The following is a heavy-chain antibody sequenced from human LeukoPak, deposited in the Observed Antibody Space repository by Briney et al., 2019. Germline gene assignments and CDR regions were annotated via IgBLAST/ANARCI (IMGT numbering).Heavy chain of an antibody. V-gene: IGHV1-2*02. Sequence: ASVNVSCKASGYTFTAYYMHWVRQAPGQGREWMGWVNPNSGGTNYAQKFRGRVTITRDTSITTAYMELRSLRSDDAAVYYCARGREYYGSGSHDDAFDIWGQGTMVTVSS. CDR3: ARGREYYGSGSHDDAFDI. CDR1: GYTFTAYY. CDR2: VNPNSGGT. D-gene: IGHD3-10*01. J-gene: IGHJ3*02.